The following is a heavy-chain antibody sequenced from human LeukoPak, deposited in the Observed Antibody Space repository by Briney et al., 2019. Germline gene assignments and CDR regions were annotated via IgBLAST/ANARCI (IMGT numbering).Heavy chain of an antibody. V-gene: IGHV3-48*03. D-gene: IGHD3-22*01. CDR1: GFTFSNYE. CDR3: AREVDHFDSSGNYPDVFDY. J-gene: IGHJ4*02. CDR2: ITSSGHTI. Sequence: GGSLRLSCAASGFTFSNYEMNWVRQAPGKGLDRVSYITSSGHTIYYADSVKGQFTISRDNAKNSLYLQMNSLRAEDTAVYYCAREVDHFDSSGNYPDVFDYWGQGTLVTVSS.